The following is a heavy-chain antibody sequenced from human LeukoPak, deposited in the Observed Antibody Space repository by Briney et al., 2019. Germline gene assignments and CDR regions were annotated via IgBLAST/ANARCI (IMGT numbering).Heavy chain of an antibody. CDR3: AREEGSPPSYYYYGMDV. J-gene: IGHJ6*04. Sequence: ASVKVSCKASGYTFTSYGISWVRQAPGQGLEWMGWISAYNGNTNYAQKLQGRVTMTTDTPTSTAYMELRSLRSDDTAVYYCAREEGSPPSYYYYGMDVWGKGTTVTVSS. D-gene: IGHD6-13*01. CDR1: GYTFTSYG. CDR2: ISAYNGNT. V-gene: IGHV1-18*04.